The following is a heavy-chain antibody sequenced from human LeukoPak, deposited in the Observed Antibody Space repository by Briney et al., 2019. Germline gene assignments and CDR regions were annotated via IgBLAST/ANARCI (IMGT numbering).Heavy chain of an antibody. CDR2: MYTGGTT. CDR1: GLTVSGTH. Sequence: PGGPLRLSCAAAGLTVSGTHMSWVRQAPGKGLEWVSAMYTGGTTYYADSVMGRFTVSRDNSRNTVFLHMNSLRVDDTAVYYCAKDEATSGGGLASWGQGTLVTVSS. D-gene: IGHD3-16*01. CDR3: AKDEATSGGGLAS. V-gene: IGHV3-53*01. J-gene: IGHJ4*02.